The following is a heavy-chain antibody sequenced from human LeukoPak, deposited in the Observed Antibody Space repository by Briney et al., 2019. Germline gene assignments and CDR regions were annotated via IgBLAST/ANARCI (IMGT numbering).Heavy chain of an antibody. CDR1: GFAFSSYW. J-gene: IGHJ4*02. CDR3: ARDGIAFDY. D-gene: IGHD1-26*01. Sequence: GGSLRLSCAASGFAFSSYWMYWVRQVPGKGLVWVSRINSDGSSTTYADSVKGRFTISRDNAKNTLYLQMNSLRTEDTAVYYCARDGIAFDYWGQGTLVTVSS. V-gene: IGHV3-74*01. CDR2: INSDGSST.